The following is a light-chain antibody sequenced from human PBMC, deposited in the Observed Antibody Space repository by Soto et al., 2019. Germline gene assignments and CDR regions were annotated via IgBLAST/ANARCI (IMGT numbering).Light chain of an antibody. CDR3: QQGHSNPIT. Sequence: DIQMTQSPSTLSASVGDRVTIPCRASQSISSWLAWYQQKPGKAPKLLIYAASSLQSGVPSRFSGSGSGTDFTLTISSLQPEDFATYYCQQGHSNPITLGQGTRLEIK. CDR1: QSISSW. J-gene: IGKJ5*01. V-gene: IGKV1-39*01. CDR2: AAS.